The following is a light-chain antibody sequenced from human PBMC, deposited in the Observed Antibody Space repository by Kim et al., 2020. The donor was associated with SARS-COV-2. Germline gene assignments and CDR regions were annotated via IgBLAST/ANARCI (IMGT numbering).Light chain of an antibody. Sequence: SASVGNTVTITCRASQGISRSLAWYQQKPGKAPKSLIYDASNLHRGVPSRFSGSGSGTDFTLTISSLQPEDFATYYCQKYNTYPHTFGQGTKLEI. CDR2: DAS. CDR3: QKYNTYPHT. J-gene: IGKJ2*01. V-gene: IGKV1-16*01. CDR1: QGISRS.